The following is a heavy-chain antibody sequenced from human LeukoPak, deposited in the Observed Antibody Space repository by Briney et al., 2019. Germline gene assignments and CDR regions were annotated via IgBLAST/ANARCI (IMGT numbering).Heavy chain of an antibody. CDR3: ARQSNDYSDYTFES. CDR2: IFYSGNT. CDR1: GGSISGYY. Sequence: PSETLSLTCTVSGGSISGYYWGWIRQAPGKELEWIGYIFYSGNTRYNPSLKSRVTISIDTPKNQFSLKLSSVTAADSAVYYCARQSNDYSDYTFESWGQGTLVTVSS. J-gene: IGHJ4*02. V-gene: IGHV4-59*08. D-gene: IGHD4-11*01.